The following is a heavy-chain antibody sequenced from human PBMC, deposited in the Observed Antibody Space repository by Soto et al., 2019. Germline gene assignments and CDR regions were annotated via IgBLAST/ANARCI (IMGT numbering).Heavy chain of an antibody. CDR1: GGSISSYY. V-gene: IGHV4-59*01. Sequence: SETLSLTCTVSGGSISSYYWSWIRQPPGKGLEWIGYIHYSGSTNYNPSLDSRLTISVDTSKNQLTLKLTSVTAAYRAVYFCARGEEHRGYDYYYMHVWGKGTTVTVSS. J-gene: IGHJ6*03. CDR2: IHYSGST. CDR3: ARGEEHRGYDYYYMHV. D-gene: IGHD1-26*01.